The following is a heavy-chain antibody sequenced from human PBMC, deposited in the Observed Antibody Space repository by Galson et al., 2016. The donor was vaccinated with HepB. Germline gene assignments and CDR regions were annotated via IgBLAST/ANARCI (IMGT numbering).Heavy chain of an antibody. J-gene: IGHJ6*02. Sequence: SVKVSCKASGYTFTNYEINWVRQATGQGLEWMGWMNPDSGNTAYAQKFQGRVTMTRNSSISTAYMELSGLRSEDTAVYYCARAVPGIAAAVRVWGQGTTVTVSS. V-gene: IGHV1-8*01. CDR3: ARAVPGIAAAVRV. CDR2: MNPDSGNT. D-gene: IGHD6-13*01. CDR1: GYTFTNYE.